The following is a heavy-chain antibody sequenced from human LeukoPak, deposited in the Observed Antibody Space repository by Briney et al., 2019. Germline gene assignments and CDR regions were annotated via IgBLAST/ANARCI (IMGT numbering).Heavy chain of an antibody. Sequence: ASVKVSCKVSGYTLTELSMHWVRQAPGKGLEWMGGFDPEDGETSYAQKFQGRVTMTEDTSTDTAYMELSSLRSEDTAVYYCATPRDGYNQFDYWGQGTLVTVSS. V-gene: IGHV1-24*01. CDR1: GYTLTELS. CDR2: FDPEDGET. CDR3: ATPRDGYNQFDY. D-gene: IGHD5-24*01. J-gene: IGHJ4*02.